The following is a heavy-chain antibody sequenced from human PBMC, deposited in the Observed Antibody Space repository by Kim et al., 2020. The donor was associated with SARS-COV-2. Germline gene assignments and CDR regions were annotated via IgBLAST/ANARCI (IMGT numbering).Heavy chain of an antibody. Sequence: GGSLRLSCAASGFTFSSYGMHWVRQAPGKGLEWVAVISYDGSNKYYADSVKGRFTISRDNSKNTLYLQMNSLRAEDTAVYYCAKERGEVAATVFDYWGQGTLVTVSS. J-gene: IGHJ4*02. CDR2: ISYDGSNK. CDR1: GFTFSSYG. D-gene: IGHD2-15*01. CDR3: AKERGEVAATVFDY. V-gene: IGHV3-30*18.